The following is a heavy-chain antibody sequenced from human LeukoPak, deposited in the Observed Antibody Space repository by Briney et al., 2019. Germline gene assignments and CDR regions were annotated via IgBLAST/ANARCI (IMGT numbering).Heavy chain of an antibody. J-gene: IGHJ4*02. CDR1: GGSFGGYY. V-gene: IGHV4-34*01. Sequence: SETLSLTCAVYGGSFGGYYWSWIRQPPGKGLEWIGEINHSGSTNYNPSLKSRVTISVDTSKNQFSLKLSSVTAADTAVYYCARGLRNLRIAARGLASTPPFGYWGQGTLVTVSS. CDR3: ARGLRNLRIAARGLASTPPFGY. CDR2: INHSGST. D-gene: IGHD6-6*01.